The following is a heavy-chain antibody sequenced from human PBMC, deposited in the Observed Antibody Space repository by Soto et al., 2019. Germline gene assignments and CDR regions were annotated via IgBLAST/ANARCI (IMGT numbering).Heavy chain of an antibody. J-gene: IGHJ4*02. V-gene: IGHV4-31*01. D-gene: IGHD6-13*01. CDR2: IYYSGSN. CDR1: GGSISSGGYY. CDR3: ARSKFPAGNFVD. Sequence: QVQLQESGPGLVKPSQTLSLTCTVSGGSISSGGYYWSWIRQHPGKGLEWIGYIYYSGSNYYNPSLKSLVTISVDTSKKQFSLKLSSVTAADTAVYYCARSKFPAGNFVDWGQGTLVTVS.